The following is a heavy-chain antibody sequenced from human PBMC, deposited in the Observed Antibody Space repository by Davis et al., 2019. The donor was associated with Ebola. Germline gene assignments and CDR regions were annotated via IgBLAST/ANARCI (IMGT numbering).Heavy chain of an antibody. Sequence: GGSLRLSCAASGFTFSSYGMHWVRQAPGKGLEWVAVISYDGSNKYYADSVKGRFIISRHNSKNTLYLQMSSLTAEDTAVYYCARQRRHDMIVVEGAFDIWGQGTMVTVSS. V-gene: IGHV3-30*03. D-gene: IGHD3-22*01. CDR1: GFTFSSYG. CDR2: ISYDGSNK. CDR3: ARQRRHDMIVVEGAFDI. J-gene: IGHJ3*02.